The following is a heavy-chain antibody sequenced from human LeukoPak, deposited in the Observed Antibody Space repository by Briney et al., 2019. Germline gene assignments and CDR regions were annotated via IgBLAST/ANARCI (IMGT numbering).Heavy chain of an antibody. CDR3: TTHLPYNY. D-gene: IGHD1-14*01. V-gene: IGHV3-15*07. CDR1: GFTFNGYS. CDR2: IKSKTDGGTT. J-gene: IGHJ4*02. Sequence: GGSLRLSCTASGFTFNGYSMNWVRQAPGKGLEWVGRIKSKTDGGTTDYAAPVKGRFTISRDDSKNTLFLQMNSLKTEDTAVYYCTTHLPYNYWGQGTLVTVSS.